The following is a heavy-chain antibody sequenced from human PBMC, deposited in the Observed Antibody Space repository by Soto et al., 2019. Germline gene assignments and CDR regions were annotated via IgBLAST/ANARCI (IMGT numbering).Heavy chain of an antibody. Sequence: SGPTLVNPTQTLTLTCTFSGFSLSTSGVGVGWIRQPPGKALEWLALIYWDDDKRYSPSLKSRLTITKDTSKNQVVLTMTNMDPFDTAPFYCAHFGCPPNNLDHGHYYYYMDGWGKGTTVTVSS. J-gene: IGHJ6*03. D-gene: IGHD1-20*01. V-gene: IGHV2-5*02. CDR2: IYWDDDK. CDR3: AHFGCPPNNLDHGHYYYYMDG. CDR1: GFSLSTSGVG.